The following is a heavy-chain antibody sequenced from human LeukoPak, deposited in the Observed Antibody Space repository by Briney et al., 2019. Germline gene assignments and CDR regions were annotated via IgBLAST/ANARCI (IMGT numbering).Heavy chain of an antibody. V-gene: IGHV4-31*02. CDR3: ARDEFRDDYYYYGMDV. J-gene: IGHJ6*02. D-gene: IGHD3-10*01. CDR2: IYYSGST. CDR1: GFTFSDYY. Sequence: LRLSCAASGFTFSDYYWSWIRQHPGKGLEWIGYIYYSGSTYYNPSLKSRVTISVDTSKNQFSLKLSSVTAADTAVYYCARDEFRDDYYYYGMDVWGQGTTVTVSS.